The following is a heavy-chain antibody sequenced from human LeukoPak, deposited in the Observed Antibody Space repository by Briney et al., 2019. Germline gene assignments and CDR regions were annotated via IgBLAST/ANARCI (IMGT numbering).Heavy chain of an antibody. Sequence: ASVKVSCKASGGTFSNYAISWVRQAPGQGLEWMGWINPNSGGTNYAQKSQGRVTMTRDTSISTAYMELSRLRSDDTAVYYCARPFPPGSHTYWGQGTLVTVSS. D-gene: IGHD1-26*01. J-gene: IGHJ4*02. CDR2: INPNSGGT. V-gene: IGHV1-2*02. CDR3: ARPFPPGSHTY. CDR1: GGTFSNYA.